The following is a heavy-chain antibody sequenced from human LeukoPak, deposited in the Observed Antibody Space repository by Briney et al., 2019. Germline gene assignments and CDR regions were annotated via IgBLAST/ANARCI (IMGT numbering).Heavy chain of an antibody. D-gene: IGHD3-10*01. V-gene: IGHV1-2*02. J-gene: IGHJ3*02. CDR2: INPNSGGT. CDR1: GYTFTGYY. Sequence: ASVKVSCKASGYTFTGYYMHWVRQAPGQGLEWMGWINPNSGGTNYAQKFQGRVTMTRDTSISTAYMELSRLRSDDTAVYYCARGTYYYGSGSSLGAFDIWGQGTMVTVSS. CDR3: ARGTYYYGSGSSLGAFDI.